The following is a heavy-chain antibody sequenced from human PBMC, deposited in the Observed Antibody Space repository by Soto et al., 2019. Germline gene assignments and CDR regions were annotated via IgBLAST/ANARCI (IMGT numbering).Heavy chain of an antibody. CDR2: IKPGGSRT. Sequence: ASVKVSCKTSGYTFTNYYIHWVRQAPGQGLEWVGIIKPGGSRTYTHKFQDRVTMTRNTSISTAYMELSSLRSEDTAVYYCAREREGSGFDPWGQGTLVTVS. D-gene: IGHD1-26*01. CDR1: GYTFTNYY. V-gene: IGHV1-46*01. CDR3: AREREGSGFDP. J-gene: IGHJ5*02.